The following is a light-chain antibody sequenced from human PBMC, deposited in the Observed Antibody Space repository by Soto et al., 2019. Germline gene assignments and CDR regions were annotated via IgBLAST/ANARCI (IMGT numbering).Light chain of an antibody. Sequence: DIQMTQSPPSLSASVGDKVTITCQASHDIGNSLNWYQDKPGQPPKLVIYDAYSLETGVPSTFSGNGYGTDFTFTISSLRPEDIATYYCQKSDHLPLFGPGTKVDIK. V-gene: IGKV1-33*01. CDR3: QKSDHLPL. J-gene: IGKJ3*01. CDR2: DAY. CDR1: HDIGNS.